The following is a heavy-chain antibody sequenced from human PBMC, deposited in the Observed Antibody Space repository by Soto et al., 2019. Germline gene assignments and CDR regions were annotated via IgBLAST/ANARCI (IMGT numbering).Heavy chain of an antibody. V-gene: IGHV3-23*01. CDR3: AKGRWTSSGWYGRVDY. D-gene: IGHD6-19*01. Sequence: EVQLLESGGGLVQPGGSLRLSCAASGFTFSSYAMSWVRQAPGKGLEWVSAISGSGGSTYYADSVKGRFTISRDNSKNTLYVQMNSLRAEDTAVYYWAKGRWTSSGWYGRVDYWGQGTLVTVSS. CDR1: GFTFSSYA. CDR2: ISGSGGST. J-gene: IGHJ4*02.